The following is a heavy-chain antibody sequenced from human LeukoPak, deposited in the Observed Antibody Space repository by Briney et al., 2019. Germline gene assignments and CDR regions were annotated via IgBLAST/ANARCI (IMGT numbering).Heavy chain of an antibody. Sequence: SETLSLTCTVSGGSISSSSYYWGWIRQPPGKGLEWIGSIYYSGSTYYNPSLKSRVTISVDTSKNQFSLKLSSVPAADTAVYYCASLRSAKSAVAGSRYFDYWGQGTLVTVSS. CDR2: IYYSGST. CDR1: GGSISSSSYY. D-gene: IGHD6-19*01. V-gene: IGHV4-39*01. J-gene: IGHJ4*02. CDR3: ASLRSAKSAVAGSRYFDY.